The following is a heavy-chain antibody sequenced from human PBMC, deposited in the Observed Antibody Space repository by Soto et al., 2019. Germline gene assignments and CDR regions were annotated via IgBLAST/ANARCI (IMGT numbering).Heavy chain of an antibody. D-gene: IGHD6-19*01. CDR3: ARVIAVAGTDWFDP. CDR2: IIPIFGTA. V-gene: IGHV1-69*06. CDR1: GGTFSSYA. Sequence: SVKVSCKASGGTFSSYAISWLRQAPGQGLEWMGGIIPIFGTANYAQKFQGRVTITADKSTSTAYMELSSLRSEDTAVYYCARVIAVAGTDWFDPWGQGTLVTVSS. J-gene: IGHJ5*02.